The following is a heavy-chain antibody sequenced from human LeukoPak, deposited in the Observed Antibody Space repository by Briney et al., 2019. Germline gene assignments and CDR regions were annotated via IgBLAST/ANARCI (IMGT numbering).Heavy chain of an antibody. V-gene: IGHV1-69*13. D-gene: IGHD1-26*01. Sequence: GASVKVSCKASGGTFSSYAISWVRQAPGQGLEWMGGIIPIFGTANYAQKFQGRVTITADESTSTAFMELSSLRSEDTAVYYCARDRGGSYSIDYWGQGTLITVSS. J-gene: IGHJ4*02. CDR2: IIPIFGTA. CDR3: ARDRGGSYSIDY. CDR1: GGTFSSYA.